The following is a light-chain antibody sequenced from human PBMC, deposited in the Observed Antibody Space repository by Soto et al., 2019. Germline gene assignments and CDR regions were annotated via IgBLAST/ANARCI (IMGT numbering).Light chain of an antibody. CDR3: QQRHIWPIT. V-gene: IGKV3-11*01. J-gene: IGKJ5*01. CDR1: QSFRGL. Sequence: EVVLTQSPVTLSLSPGERATLSCRASQSFRGLLAWYQHKPGQAPRLLIYDAYNKATGIPPRFSGSGSGTDLTRTISSLEHEDSAVYYCQQRHIWPITFGQGTRLEIK. CDR2: DAY.